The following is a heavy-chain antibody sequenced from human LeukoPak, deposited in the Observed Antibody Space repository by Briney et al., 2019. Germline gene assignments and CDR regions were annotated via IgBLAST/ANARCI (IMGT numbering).Heavy chain of an antibody. J-gene: IGHJ4*02. CDR3: ARVRTRGGFDY. CDR2: IGTAGDT. D-gene: IGHD3-10*01. V-gene: IGHV3-13*01. CDR1: GFTFSTYD. Sequence: GGSLRLSCAASGFTFSTYDMHWVRHATGKGLEWVSSIGTAGDTYYPGSVKGRFTISRENANNSLYLQMNSLRAGDTAVYYCARVRTRGGFDYWGQGTLVTVSS.